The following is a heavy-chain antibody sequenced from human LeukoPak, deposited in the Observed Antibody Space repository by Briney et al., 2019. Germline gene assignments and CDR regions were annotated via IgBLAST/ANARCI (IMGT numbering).Heavy chain of an antibody. CDR1: GFTFSSYA. J-gene: IGHJ4*02. Sequence: GGSLRLSCAASGFTFSSYAMSWVRQAPGKGLEWVSAISGSGGSTYYADSVKGRFTISRDNSKNTLYLQMNSLGTEDTAVYFCAKDGHWTFDYWGQGTLVTVSS. CDR3: AKDGHWTFDY. CDR2: ISGSGGST. V-gene: IGHV3-23*01. D-gene: IGHD1-1*01.